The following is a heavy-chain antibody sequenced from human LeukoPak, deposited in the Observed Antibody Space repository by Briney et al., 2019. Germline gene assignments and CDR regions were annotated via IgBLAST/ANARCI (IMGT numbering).Heavy chain of an antibody. CDR3: ARVYDFWSGYYFDY. D-gene: IGHD3-3*01. J-gene: IGHJ4*02. V-gene: IGHV4-59*01. CDR1: GGSISSYY. Sequence: SETLSLTCTVSGGSISSYYWSWIRQPPGKGLEWIGYIYYSGSTNYNPSLKSRVTISVDTSKNQFSLKLSSVTAADTAVYYCARVYDFWSGYYFDYWGQGALVTVSS. CDR2: IYYSGST.